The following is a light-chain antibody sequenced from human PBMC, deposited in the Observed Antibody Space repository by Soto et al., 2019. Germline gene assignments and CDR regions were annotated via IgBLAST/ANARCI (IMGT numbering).Light chain of an antibody. J-gene: IGKJ1*01. V-gene: IGKV3-20*01. Sequence: EIVLTQSPGTLSLSPGERATLSCRASQSVSSSYLAWYQQKPGQAPRPLIYGASSRAIGIPDRFSDSGFGTDFTFTISRLEPEDFAVYYCQQYGSSPWTFGQGTKVDIK. CDR3: QQYGSSPWT. CDR1: QSVSSSY. CDR2: GAS.